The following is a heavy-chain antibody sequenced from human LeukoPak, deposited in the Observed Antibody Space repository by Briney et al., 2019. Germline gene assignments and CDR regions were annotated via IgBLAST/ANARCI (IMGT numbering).Heavy chain of an antibody. CDR1: GGSFNGYY. CDR2: INHSGST. CDR3: ARLVGIPYSSSSDY. J-gene: IGHJ4*02. D-gene: IGHD6-13*01. Sequence: SETLSLTCAVYGGSFNGYYWSWIRQPPGKGLEWIGEINHSGSTNYNPSLKSRVTISVDTSKNQFSLKLSSVTAADTAVYYCARLVGIPYSSSSDYWGQGTLVTVSS. V-gene: IGHV4-34*01.